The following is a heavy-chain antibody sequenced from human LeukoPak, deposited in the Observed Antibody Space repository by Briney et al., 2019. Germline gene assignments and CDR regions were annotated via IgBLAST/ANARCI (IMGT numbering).Heavy chain of an antibody. Sequence: GGSLRLSCAASGFTFSSYSMNWVRQAPGKGLEWVSSISSSSSYIYYADSVKGRFTISRENAKNSLYLQMNSLRAGDTAVYYCARAPNGGATSHFDYWGQGTLVTVSS. CDR2: ISSSSSYI. J-gene: IGHJ4*02. CDR1: GFTFSSYS. V-gene: IGHV3-21*01. CDR3: ARAPNGGATSHFDY. D-gene: IGHD1-26*01.